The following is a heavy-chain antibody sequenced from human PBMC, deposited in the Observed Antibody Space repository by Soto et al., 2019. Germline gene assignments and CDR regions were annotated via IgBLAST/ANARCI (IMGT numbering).Heavy chain of an antibody. J-gene: IGHJ4*02. CDR3: ARQQNCICDS. CDR1: GYKFGSAW. D-gene: IGHD3-3*02. CDR2: IKPGTSDI. Sequence: GESLKISCKGVGYKFGSAWIGWVRQMPGKGLEWMGLIKPGTSDIRYSPPFRGQVTISADEAVTTAYLQWSGLKASDSAMYYCARQQNCICDSWGQGTLVTVSS. V-gene: IGHV5-51*01.